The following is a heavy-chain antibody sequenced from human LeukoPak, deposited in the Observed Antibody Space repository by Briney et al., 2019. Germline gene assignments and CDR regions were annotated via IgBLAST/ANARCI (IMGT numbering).Heavy chain of an antibody. J-gene: IGHJ6*02. Sequence: GGSLNLSCPASGFTFSSYGRHWFRQAPGKGLEGVAVISYDGSNKYYADSVKGRFTISRDNSKNTLYLQMNSLRAEDTAVYYCAKVDRDPPYYYYGMDVWGQGTTVTVSS. CDR2: ISYDGSNK. D-gene: IGHD3-22*01. CDR3: AKVDRDPPYYYYGMDV. V-gene: IGHV3-30*18. CDR1: GFTFSSYG.